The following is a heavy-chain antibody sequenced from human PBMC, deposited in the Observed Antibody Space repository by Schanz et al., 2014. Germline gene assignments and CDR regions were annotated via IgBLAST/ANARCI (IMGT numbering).Heavy chain of an antibody. Sequence: QVQLVESGGGVVQPGRSLRLSCAASGFTFSAYGMHWVRQAPGKGLEWVAVIWYDGNNKYYADSVKGRFTISRDNSKNTLYLQMNSRRAEDTALYYCAKDPHRDYGGKPQAFDIWGQGTMVTVSS. V-gene: IGHV3-33*06. J-gene: IGHJ3*02. D-gene: IGHD4-17*01. CDR2: IWYDGNNK. CDR3: AKDPHRDYGGKPQAFDI. CDR1: GFTFSAYG.